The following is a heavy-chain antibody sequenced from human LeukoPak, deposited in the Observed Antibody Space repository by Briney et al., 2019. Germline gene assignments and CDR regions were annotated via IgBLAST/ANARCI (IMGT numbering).Heavy chain of an antibody. Sequence: GESLKISCKGSGYSFSTYWIGWVRQMPGKGLEWMGIIYPGDSDTRYSPSFQGQVTISADKSISTAYLQWSSLKASDTAMYYCARPVNSSWYGVGYWGQGTLVTVSS. V-gene: IGHV5-51*01. CDR1: GYSFSTYW. CDR2: IYPGDSDT. J-gene: IGHJ4*02. CDR3: ARPVNSSWYGVGY. D-gene: IGHD6-13*01.